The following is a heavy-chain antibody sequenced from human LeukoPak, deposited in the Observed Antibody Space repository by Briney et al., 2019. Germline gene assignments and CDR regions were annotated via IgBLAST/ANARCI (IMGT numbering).Heavy chain of an antibody. CDR1: RYTFTGYY. CDR3: ARETVYSSSSYNDY. CDR2: INPNSGGT. Sequence: ASVKVSCKASRYTFTGYYMHWVRQAPGQGLEWMGWINPNSGGTNYAQKFQGRVTMTRDTSISTAYMELSRLRSDDTAVYYCARETVYSSSSYNDYWGQGTLVTVSS. V-gene: IGHV1-2*02. D-gene: IGHD6-6*01. J-gene: IGHJ4*02.